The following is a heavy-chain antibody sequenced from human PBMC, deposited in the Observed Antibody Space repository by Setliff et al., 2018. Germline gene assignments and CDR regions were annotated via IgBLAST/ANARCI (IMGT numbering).Heavy chain of an antibody. J-gene: IGHJ6*03. CDR3: ARLALTGYDSSGYYYALEYYYYMDV. CDR2: IWCDGNNK. D-gene: IGHD3-22*01. Sequence: GGSLRLSCVASGFTFKNYGMHWVRQAPGKGLEWVAVIWCDGNNKDHADSVKGRFTISRDNSKNTLYLQMDSLRVEDTAVYYCARLALTGYDSSGYYYALEYYYYMDVWGKGTTVTVSS. V-gene: IGHV3-33*01. CDR1: GFTFKNYG.